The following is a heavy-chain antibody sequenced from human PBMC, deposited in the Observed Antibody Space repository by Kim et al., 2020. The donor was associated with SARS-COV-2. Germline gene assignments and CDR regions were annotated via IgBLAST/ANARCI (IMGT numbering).Heavy chain of an antibody. J-gene: IGHJ4*02. CDR3: AKSRGDYYDSSGYYFYYFDY. D-gene: IGHD3-22*01. V-gene: IGHV3-23*01. Sequence: RFTISRDNSKNTLYLQMNSLRAEDTAVYYCAKSRGDYYDSSGYYFYYFDYWGQGTLVTVSS.